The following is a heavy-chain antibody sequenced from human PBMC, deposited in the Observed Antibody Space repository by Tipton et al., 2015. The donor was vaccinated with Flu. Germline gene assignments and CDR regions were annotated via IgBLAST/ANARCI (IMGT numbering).Heavy chain of an antibody. Sequence: QMQLVQSGAEVKKPGASVKVSCKASGYTFSTYGISWVRQAPGQGLEWVGWISAYNGNTKYAQKFQGRVAMTTDTSTSTVYMERRSLRSDATAIYYWAREAFSGTFLSWGQGTLVTVSS. CDR1: GYTFSTYG. CDR2: ISAYNGNT. CDR3: AREAFSGTFLS. J-gene: IGHJ4*02. V-gene: IGHV1-18*01. D-gene: IGHD1-26*01.